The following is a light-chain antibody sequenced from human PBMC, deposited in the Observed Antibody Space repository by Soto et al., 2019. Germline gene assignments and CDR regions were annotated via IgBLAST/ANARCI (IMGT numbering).Light chain of an antibody. Sequence: QSVLTQPPSASGTPGQTVTISCSGSSSNIGSNTVNWYQQRLVTAPRLLIFNNERRPSGVPDRVSGSKSGASASLAISGLHSDDEAEYYCAARDDRLNGLVFGGGTKVTVL. CDR1: SSNIGSNT. V-gene: IGLV1-44*01. CDR3: AARDDRLNGLV. CDR2: NNE. J-gene: IGLJ2*01.